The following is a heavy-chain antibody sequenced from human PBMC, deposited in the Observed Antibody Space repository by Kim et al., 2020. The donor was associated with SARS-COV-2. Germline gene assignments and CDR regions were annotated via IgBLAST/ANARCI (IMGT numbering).Heavy chain of an antibody. CDR3: ARVGPVGDFWSGYFYKTSYGMDV. J-gene: IGHJ6*01. D-gene: IGHD3-3*01. Sequence: GGSLRLSCAASGFTFSSYGMHWVRQAPGKGLEWVAVIWYDGSNKYYADSVKGRFTISRDNSKNTLYLQMNSLRAEDTAVYYCARVGPVGDFWSGYFYKTSYGMDVWGQGTTVTVSS. CDR1: GFTFSSYG. CDR2: IWYDGSNK. V-gene: IGHV3-33*01.